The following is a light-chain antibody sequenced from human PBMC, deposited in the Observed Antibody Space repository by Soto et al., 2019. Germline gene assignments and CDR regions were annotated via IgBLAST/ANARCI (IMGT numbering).Light chain of an antibody. CDR1: QGIGVY. Sequence: DIQMTQSPSSLSASLGDRVTITCRASQGIGVYLAWFQQKPGNVPKLLLYAASTLQAGVPSRFSGSGSGTDFTLTISSLQPEDVATYYCQKYNSAPLTFGGGTKVEIK. CDR2: AAS. V-gene: IGKV1-27*01. CDR3: QKYNSAPLT. J-gene: IGKJ4*01.